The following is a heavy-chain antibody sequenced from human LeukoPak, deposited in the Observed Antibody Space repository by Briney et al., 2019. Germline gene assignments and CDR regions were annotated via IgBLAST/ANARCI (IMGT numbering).Heavy chain of an antibody. CDR1: GFTFSSYA. V-gene: IGHV3-30-3*01. D-gene: IGHD4-17*01. CDR3: ARETGSAVGSTDFDY. Sequence: PWGSLRLSCAASGFTFSSYAIHWVRQAPGKGLEWVAVISYDGSNKYYADSVKGRFTISRDNSKNTLYLQMNCLRAEDTAVYYCARETGSAVGSTDFDYWGQGTLVTVSS. CDR2: ISYDGSNK. J-gene: IGHJ4*02.